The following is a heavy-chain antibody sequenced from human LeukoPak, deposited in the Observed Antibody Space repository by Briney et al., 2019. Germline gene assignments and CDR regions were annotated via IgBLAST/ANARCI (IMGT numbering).Heavy chain of an antibody. CDR2: ISSTSITI. V-gene: IGHV3-48*01. Sequence: PGGSLRLSCAASGFTFSHYKMNRVRQAPGKGLEWISYISSTSITIYYSDSVKGRFTISRDNARNSLYLQMNSLRAEDTAVYYCARDRLEGPEYMSSTAPDYWGQGTLVTVSS. CDR3: ARDRLEGPEYMSSTAPDY. CDR1: GFTFSHYK. J-gene: IGHJ4*02. D-gene: IGHD6-6*01.